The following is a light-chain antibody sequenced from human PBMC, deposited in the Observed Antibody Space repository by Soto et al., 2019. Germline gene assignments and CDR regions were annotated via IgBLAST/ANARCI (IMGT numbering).Light chain of an antibody. J-gene: IGLJ1*01. CDR1: SSDVGAYNY. CDR2: EVT. V-gene: IGLV2-8*01. CDR3: ASYAGGNQV. Sequence: QSALTQPPSASGCPGQSVTISCTGTSSDVGAYNYVSWYQQHPGKAPKLMIYEVTKRPSGVPDRFSGSKSGNTASLTVSGLLPEDEADYYCASYAGGNQVFGTGTKVTVL.